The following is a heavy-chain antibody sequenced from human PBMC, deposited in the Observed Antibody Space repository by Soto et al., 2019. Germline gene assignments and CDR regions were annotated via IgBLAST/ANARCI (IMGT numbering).Heavy chain of an antibody. J-gene: IGHJ2*01. Sequence: EVQLVESGGGLVQPGESLRLSCTASGLTFSIYWMSWVRQAPGKGLEWVANIKQDGSEKNYVGSVKGRFTVSRDNAEKSVYLQMNSLRAEDTAVYYCAKHHDYNSPGNVFDLWGRGTLVTVSS. CDR1: GLTFSIYW. CDR2: IKQDGSEK. D-gene: IGHD1-1*01. CDR3: AKHHDYNSPGNVFDL. V-gene: IGHV3-7*01.